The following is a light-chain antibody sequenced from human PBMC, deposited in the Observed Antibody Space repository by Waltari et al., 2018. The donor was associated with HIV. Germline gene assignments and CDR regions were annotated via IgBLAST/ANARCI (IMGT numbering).Light chain of an antibody. Sequence: QSVLTQPPSLSAAPGQRGTISGSGSSSNLGNNYVSWYQQLPGTAPKLVIYDNNKRPSGIPDRFSGSKSGTSATLGITGLQTGDEADYYCVTWDNSLSAYVFGTGTKVTVL. V-gene: IGLV1-51*01. CDR3: VTWDNSLSAYV. J-gene: IGLJ1*01. CDR1: SSNLGNNY. CDR2: DNN.